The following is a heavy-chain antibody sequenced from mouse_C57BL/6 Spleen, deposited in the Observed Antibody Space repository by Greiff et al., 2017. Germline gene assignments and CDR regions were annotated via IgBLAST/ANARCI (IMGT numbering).Heavy chain of an antibody. V-gene: IGHV1-55*01. CDR1: GYTFTSYW. D-gene: IGHD1-1*01. CDR3: AITTVVSQYVGY. Sequence: QVQLQQSGAELVKPGASVKMSCKASGYTFTSYWITWVKQRPGQGLEWIGDIYPGSGSTNYNEKFKSKATLTVDTSSSTAYMQLSSLTSEDSAVYYCAITTVVSQYVGYRGQGTTLTVSS. J-gene: IGHJ2*01. CDR2: IYPGSGST.